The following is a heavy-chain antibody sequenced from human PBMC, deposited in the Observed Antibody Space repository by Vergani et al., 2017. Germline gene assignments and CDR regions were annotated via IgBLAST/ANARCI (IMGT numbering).Heavy chain of an antibody. D-gene: IGHD2-2*02. Sequence: QVQLVESGGGVVQPGTSLRLSCVVSGFALNRHAMYCVRQAPGKGLEWVVGISFDGTNEYYPDLVKGRFTISRDIAKNTLYLQVRSLRLEDTGVYHCVRDRGLWAGGRCYTEAWDYWGQGTPVTVSS. V-gene: IGHV3-30-3*01. CDR1: GFALNRHA. CDR2: ISFDGTNE. CDR3: VRDRGLWAGGRCYTEAWDY. J-gene: IGHJ4*02.